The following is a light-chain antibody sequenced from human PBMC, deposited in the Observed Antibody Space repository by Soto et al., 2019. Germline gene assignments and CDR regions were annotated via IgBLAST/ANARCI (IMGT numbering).Light chain of an antibody. CDR3: QQRNKWPPVT. Sequence: EIVLTQSPATLSLSPGERVTLSCRASQSVSNSLAWYQQKPGQPPRLLIYDVSNRATGIPARFSGSGSGTDFTLTISSLEPEDFAVYYCQQRNKWPPVTFGGGTKVDIK. CDR1: QSVSNS. V-gene: IGKV3-11*01. J-gene: IGKJ4*01. CDR2: DVS.